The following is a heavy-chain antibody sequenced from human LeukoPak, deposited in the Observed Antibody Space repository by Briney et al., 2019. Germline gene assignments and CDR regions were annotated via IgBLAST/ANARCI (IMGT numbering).Heavy chain of an antibody. V-gene: IGHV4-59*01. CDR3: ARTTEDCSSTSCYQYWFDP. CDR2: IHYSGST. D-gene: IGHD2-2*01. CDR1: GGSISSYY. Sequence: PSETLSLTCTVSGGSISSYYWSWIRQPPGKGLEWIGYIHYSGSTSYNPSLKSRVTISVDTSKNQISLKVRSATAADTAVYYCARTTEDCSSTSCYQYWFDPWGQGTLVTASS. J-gene: IGHJ5*02.